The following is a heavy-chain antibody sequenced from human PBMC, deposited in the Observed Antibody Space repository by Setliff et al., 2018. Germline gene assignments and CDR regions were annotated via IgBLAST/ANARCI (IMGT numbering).Heavy chain of an antibody. D-gene: IGHD3-3*01. V-gene: IGHV1-8*02. CDR1: GYTFTSYG. CDR2: INPNSGNT. CDR3: ARGPRHNFWSGYYLVAVNY. Sequence: GASVKVSCKASGYTFTSYGFSWVRQAPGQGLEWMGWINPNSGNTGYAQNFQGRVTMTRNTSISTAYMELSSLRFEDTAVYYCARGPRHNFWSGYYLVAVNYWGQGTLVIVS. J-gene: IGHJ4*02.